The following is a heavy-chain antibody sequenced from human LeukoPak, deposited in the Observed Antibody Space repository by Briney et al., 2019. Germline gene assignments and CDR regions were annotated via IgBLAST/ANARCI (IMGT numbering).Heavy chain of an antibody. CDR3: AKGFQIYYSEY. J-gene: IGHJ4*02. D-gene: IGHD3-10*01. CDR2: ITDGGGGT. Sequence: GGSLRLSCAASGFTFSSYAMNWVRQAPGKGLEWVSAITDGGGGTYYADSVKGRFTISRDNSKNTLSLQMDSLRGEYTAVYYCAKGFQIYYSEYWGQGSLVTVSS. V-gene: IGHV3-23*01. CDR1: GFTFSSYA.